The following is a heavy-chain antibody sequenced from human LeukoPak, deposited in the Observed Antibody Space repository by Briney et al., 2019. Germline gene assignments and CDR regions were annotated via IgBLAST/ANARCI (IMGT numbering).Heavy chain of an antibody. CDR1: GYTFTGYY. CDR3: ATTFSGWYGVFDY. D-gene: IGHD6-19*01. J-gene: IGHJ4*02. CDR2: INPNSGGT. Sequence: GASVKVSCKASGYTFTGYYMHWVRQAPGQGLEWMGWINPNSGGTNYAQNFQGRVTMTRDTSISTAYMELSRLRSDDTAVYYCATTFSGWYGVFDYWGQGTLVTVSS. V-gene: IGHV1-2*02.